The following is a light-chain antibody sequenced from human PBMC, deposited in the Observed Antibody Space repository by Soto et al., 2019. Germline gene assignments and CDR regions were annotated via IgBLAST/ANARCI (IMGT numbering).Light chain of an antibody. CDR3: QQRSNSTIT. J-gene: IGKJ5*01. V-gene: IGKV3-11*01. CDR2: DAS. CDR1: QSVSSSY. Sequence: EIVLTQSPGTLSSSPGKRATLSCRASQSVSSSYLAWYQKKPGQAPRLLIYDASNRATGIPARLSGSGYGTDFTLTISSLENEDFAVYYCQQRSNSTITFGQGTRLEIK.